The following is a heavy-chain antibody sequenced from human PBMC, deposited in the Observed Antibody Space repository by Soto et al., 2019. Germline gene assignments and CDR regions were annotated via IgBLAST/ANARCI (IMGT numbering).Heavy chain of an antibody. D-gene: IGHD3-16*01. CDR2: SSSSGAYT. CDR1: GFNVGDNY. V-gene: IGHV3-11*06. CDR3: ARSSGRRHVFTFDYGLDV. J-gene: IGHJ6*02. Sequence: QVQLVESGEGLVEPGGSLRLSCAASGFNVGDNYMTWIRQAPGKGLEWLSYSSSSGAYTNYADSVKGRFTISRDNAKNSLYLQMDSLRAEDTAVYFCARSSGRRHVFTFDYGLDVWGQGTTVTVSS.